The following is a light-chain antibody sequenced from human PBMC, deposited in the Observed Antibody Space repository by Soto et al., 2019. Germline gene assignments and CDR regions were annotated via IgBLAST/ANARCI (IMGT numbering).Light chain of an antibody. CDR3: QQRSNWPPIT. V-gene: IGKV3-11*01. Sequence: EIVLTQSPATLSLSPGERATLSCRASQSVRSYLAWYQQKPGQTPRLLIYDAFNRATGIPARFSGSGSGTDFTLTISRLEPEDFAVYYCQQRSNWPPITFGQGTRLEI. CDR1: QSVRSY. CDR2: DAF. J-gene: IGKJ5*01.